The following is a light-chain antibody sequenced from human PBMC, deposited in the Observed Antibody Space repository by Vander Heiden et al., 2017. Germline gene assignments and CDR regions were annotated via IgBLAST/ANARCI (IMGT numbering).Light chain of an antibody. V-gene: IGKV1-5*03. J-gene: IGKJ2*01. CDR1: HSISSW. CDR3: QQYNSYPYT. CDR2: KAS. Sequence: DIQMTQSPSTLSASVGDRVTITRRASHSISSWLAWYQQKPGKAPKLLIYKASSLESGVPSRFSGSGSGTEFTLTISSLQPDDFATYYCQQYNSYPYTFGQGTKLEIK.